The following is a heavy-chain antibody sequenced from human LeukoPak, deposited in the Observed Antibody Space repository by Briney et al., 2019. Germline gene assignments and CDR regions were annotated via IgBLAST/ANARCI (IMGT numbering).Heavy chain of an antibody. D-gene: IGHD3-3*01. Sequence: ASVKVSCKVSGYTLSELSMHWVRQAPGKGLEWMGCFDPEDGDTIYAQKFQGRVTMTEDTSTDTAYMELSSLRSEDTAVYYCATLDHVSGYPKPLLNDWFDPWGQGTLVTVSS. CDR2: FDPEDGDT. V-gene: IGHV1-24*01. CDR3: ATLDHVSGYPKPLLNDWFDP. CDR1: GYTLSELS. J-gene: IGHJ5*02.